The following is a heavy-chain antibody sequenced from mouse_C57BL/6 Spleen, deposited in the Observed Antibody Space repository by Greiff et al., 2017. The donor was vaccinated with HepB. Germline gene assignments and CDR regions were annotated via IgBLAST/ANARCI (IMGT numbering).Heavy chain of an antibody. J-gene: IGHJ3*01. D-gene: IGHD1-1*02. CDR2: IDPENGDT. V-gene: IGHV14-4*01. Sequence: VHVKQSGAELVRPGASVKLSCTASGFNIKDDYMHWVKQRPEQGLEWIGWIDPENGDTEYASKFQGKATITADTSSNTAYLQLSSLTSEDTAVYYCTKWSENAYWGQGTLVTVSA. CDR3: TKWSENAY. CDR1: GFNIKDDY.